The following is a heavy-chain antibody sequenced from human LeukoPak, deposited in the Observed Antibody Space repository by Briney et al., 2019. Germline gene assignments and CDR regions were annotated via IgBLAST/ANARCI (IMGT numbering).Heavy chain of an antibody. D-gene: IGHD1-26*01. CDR3: MKSLYSGSYGYFDY. CDR1: GFTFSTYS. V-gene: IGHV3-48*01. J-gene: IGHJ4*02. CDR2: ISSSSSTI. Sequence: GGSLRLSCAASGFTFSTYSMNWVRQAPGKGLEWVSYISSSSSTIYYADSVKGRFTISRDNAKNTLYLQMSSLRAEDTAVYYCMKSLYSGSYGYFDYWGQGTLVTVSS.